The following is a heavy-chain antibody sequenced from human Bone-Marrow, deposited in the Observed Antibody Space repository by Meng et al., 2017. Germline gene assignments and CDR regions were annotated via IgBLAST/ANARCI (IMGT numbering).Heavy chain of an antibody. D-gene: IGHD1-26*01. Sequence: GESLKISCAASGFTFSNAWMSWVRQAPGKGLEWVGRIKSKTDGGTTDYAAPVKGRFTISRDDSKNTLYLQMNSLKTEDTAVYYCTTDLWEVGATSVDYYYYYGMDVWGKGTTVTVSS. J-gene: IGHJ6*04. V-gene: IGHV3-15*01. CDR2: IKSKTDGGTT. CDR1: GFTFSNAW. CDR3: TTDLWEVGATSVDYYYYYGMDV.